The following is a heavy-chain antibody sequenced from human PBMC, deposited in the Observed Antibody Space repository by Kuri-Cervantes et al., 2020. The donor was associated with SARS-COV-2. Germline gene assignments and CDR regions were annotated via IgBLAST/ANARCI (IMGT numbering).Heavy chain of an antibody. CDR1: GFTFSSYS. CDR2: ISSSSSTI. J-gene: IGHJ4*02. V-gene: IGHV3-48*04. Sequence: GESLKISCAASGFTFSSYSMNWVRQAPGKGLEWVSYISSSSSTIYYADSVKGRFTISRDNAKNPLYLQMNSLRAEDTAVYYCAKDGEDIVVVPAAPLDYWGQGTLVTVSS. CDR3: AKDGEDIVVVPAAPLDY. D-gene: IGHD2-2*01.